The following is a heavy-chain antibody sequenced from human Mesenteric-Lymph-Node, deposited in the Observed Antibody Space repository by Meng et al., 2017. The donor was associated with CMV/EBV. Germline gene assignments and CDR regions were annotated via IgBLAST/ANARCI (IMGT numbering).Heavy chain of an antibody. CDR2: IYWDDDK. V-gene: IGHV2-5*02. CDR3: AHTSDDYVWGSYHAFDY. D-gene: IGHD3-16*02. Sequence: LSPSGVGVGWIRQPPGKALQWLALIYWDDDKRYSPSLKSRLTITKDTSKNQVVLTMTNMDPVDTATYYCAHTSDDYVWGSYHAFDYWGQGTLVTVSS. CDR1: LSPSGVG. J-gene: IGHJ4*02.